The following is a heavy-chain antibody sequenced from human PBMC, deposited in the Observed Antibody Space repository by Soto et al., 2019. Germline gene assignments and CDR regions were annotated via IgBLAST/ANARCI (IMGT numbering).Heavy chain of an antibody. D-gene: IGHD6-13*01. CDR2: ISYDGSNK. CDR3: AKKGVRLYSSSWYYDNWFDP. Sequence: GGSLRLSCAASGFTFSSYGMHWVRQAPGKGLEWVAVISYDGSNKYYADSVKGRFTISRDNSKNTLYLQMNSLRAEDTAVYYCAKKGVRLYSSSWYYDNWFDPWGQGTLVTVSS. J-gene: IGHJ5*02. V-gene: IGHV3-30*18. CDR1: GFTFSSYG.